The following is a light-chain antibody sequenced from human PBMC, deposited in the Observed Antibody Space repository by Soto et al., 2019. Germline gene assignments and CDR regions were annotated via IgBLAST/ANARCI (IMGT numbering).Light chain of an antibody. J-gene: IGKJ5*01. Sequence: EIVLTQSPATLSLSPGERATLSCRASQSVSSYLAWYQQKPGQAPRLLIYDASNRTTGIPARFSGSGSGTDFTLTISSLEPEDFAVYDCQQRSNWPPTITLGQGTRLQIK. CDR1: QSVSSY. CDR2: DAS. V-gene: IGKV3-11*01. CDR3: QQRSNWPPTIT.